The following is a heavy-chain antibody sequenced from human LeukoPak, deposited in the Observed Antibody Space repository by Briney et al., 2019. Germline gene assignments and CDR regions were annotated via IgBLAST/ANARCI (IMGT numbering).Heavy chain of an antibody. D-gene: IGHD6-13*01. CDR3: CRFIFGAAADQTGGY. J-gene: IGHJ4*02. Sequence: GGSLRLSCAASGFTFSSYAMSWVRQAPGKGLEWVSAISGSGGSTCYADSVKGRFTISRDNSKNTLYLQMNSLRAEDTAVYYCCRFIFGAAADQTGGYWGQGTLVTVSS. CDR2: ISGSGGST. V-gene: IGHV3-23*01. CDR1: GFTFSSYA.